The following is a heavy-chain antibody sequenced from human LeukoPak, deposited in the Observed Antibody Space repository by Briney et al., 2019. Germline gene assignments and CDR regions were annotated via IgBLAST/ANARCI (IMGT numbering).Heavy chain of an antibody. CDR2: VYYSGST. V-gene: IGHV4-59*08. J-gene: IGHJ4*02. CDR1: GGFLTNYY. CDR3: AATMVRGVHTHFDY. D-gene: IGHD3-10*01. Sequence: SETLSLTCTVSGGFLTNYYWSWIRQPPGKGLEWIGYVYYSGSTNYNPSLKSRVTISVDTSKNQFSLKLSSVTAADTAVYYCAATMVRGVHTHFDYWGQGTLVTVSS.